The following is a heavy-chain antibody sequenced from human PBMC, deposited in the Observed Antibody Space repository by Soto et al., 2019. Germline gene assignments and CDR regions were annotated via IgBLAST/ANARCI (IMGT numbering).Heavy chain of an antibody. V-gene: IGHV3-7*03. J-gene: IGHJ2*01. D-gene: IGHD6-6*01. Sequence: EVQLVESGGGLVQPGGSLRLSCAASGFTFSSYWMSWVRQAPGKGLEWVANIKQDGSEKYYVDSVKGRFTISRDNAKNSRYLQMNSLRAEDTAVYYCARDRIAARYLYWYFDLWGRGTLVTVSS. CDR1: GFTFSSYW. CDR2: IKQDGSEK. CDR3: ARDRIAARYLYWYFDL.